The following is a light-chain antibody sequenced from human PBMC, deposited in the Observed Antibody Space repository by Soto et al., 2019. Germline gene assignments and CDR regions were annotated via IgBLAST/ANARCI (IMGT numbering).Light chain of an antibody. Sequence: QSALTQPPSASGSPGQSVTISCTGTTCDVGAYNYVSCYHQHPGDAPKLMIYEVTNRPSGVPDRFSASKSGNTASLTGSGLQAEDEADYCCSSYADFNNFVFGTGTKVTVL. J-gene: IGLJ1*01. CDR3: SSYADFNNFV. V-gene: IGLV2-8*01. CDR2: EVT. CDR1: TCDVGAYNY.